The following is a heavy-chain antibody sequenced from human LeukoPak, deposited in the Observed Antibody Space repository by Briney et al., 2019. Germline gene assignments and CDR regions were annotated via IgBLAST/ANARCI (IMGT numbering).Heavy chain of an antibody. CDR1: GFTFDDYA. J-gene: IGHJ5*02. D-gene: IGHD1-26*01. CDR2: ISWNSGSI. Sequence: SGRSLRLSCAASGFTFDDYAMHWVRQAPGKGLEWVSGISWNSGSIGYADSVKGRFTISRDNAKNSLYLQMNSLRAEDTALYYCAIDIRWELQGWFDPWGQGTLVTVSS. V-gene: IGHV3-9*01. CDR3: AIDIRWELQGWFDP.